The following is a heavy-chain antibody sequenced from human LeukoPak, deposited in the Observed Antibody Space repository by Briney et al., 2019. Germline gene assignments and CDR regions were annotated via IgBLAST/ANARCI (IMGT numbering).Heavy chain of an antibody. CDR2: IHPNSGDT. D-gene: IGHD1-1*01. V-gene: IGHV1-2*02. J-gene: IGHJ4*02. CDR1: GYTFTTYY. CDR3: ARENWHYDY. Sequence: ASVKVSCEASGYTFTTYYMHWVRQVSGQGLEWLGWIHPNSGDTTYSEKFRGRVTMTRDTSITTVYMESSSLRSDDTAVYFCARENWHYDYWGQGTLVTVSS.